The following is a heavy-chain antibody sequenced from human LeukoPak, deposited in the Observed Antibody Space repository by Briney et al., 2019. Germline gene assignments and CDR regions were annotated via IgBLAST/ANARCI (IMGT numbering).Heavy chain of an antibody. CDR1: GGSFSHYY. CDR2: INHRGST. J-gene: IGHJ4*02. V-gene: IGHV4-34*01. CDR3: ARGGPRYYYDSSGYYYADYYFDY. D-gene: IGHD3-22*01. Sequence: PSETLSLTCAVYGGSFSHYYWTYIRQPPGKGLEWIGEINHRGSTNYNPSLKSRVTISVDTSKNQFSLKLSSVTAADTAVYYCARGGPRYYYDSSGYYYADYYFDYWGQGTLVTVSS.